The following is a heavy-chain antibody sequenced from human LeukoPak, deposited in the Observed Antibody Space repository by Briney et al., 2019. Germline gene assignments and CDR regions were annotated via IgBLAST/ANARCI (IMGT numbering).Heavy chain of an antibody. V-gene: IGHV3-21*01. CDR2: ISSSGSYI. CDR1: GFTFSTYT. J-gene: IGHJ4*02. D-gene: IGHD1-1*01. Sequence: GGSLRLSCAGSGFTFSTYTMNWVRQAPGKGLEWVSSISSSGSYIYYADSAKGRFAISRDNAKNSLYLQMNSLRDEDTAVYYCARERKSGWLERTFNFDYWGQGILVTVSS. CDR3: ARERKSGWLERTFNFDY.